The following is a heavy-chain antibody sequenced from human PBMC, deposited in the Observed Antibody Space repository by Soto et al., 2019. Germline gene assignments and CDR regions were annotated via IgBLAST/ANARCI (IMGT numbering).Heavy chain of an antibody. J-gene: IGHJ6*02. CDR3: AREGVAPYYYYGMDV. V-gene: IGHV1-18*01. Sequence: ASVKVSCKASGYSFTRYGIGWARQAPGQGLEWMGWINAYNGDTNYAQTFQGRVTMTTDTSTSTAYMELRSLRSDDTAVYYCAREGVAPYYYYGMDVWGQGTPVTVS. D-gene: IGHD5-12*01. CDR1: GYSFTRYG. CDR2: INAYNGDT.